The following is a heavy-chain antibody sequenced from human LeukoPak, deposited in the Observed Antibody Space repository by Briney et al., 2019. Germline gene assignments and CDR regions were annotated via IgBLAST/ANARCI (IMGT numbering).Heavy chain of an antibody. D-gene: IGHD3-22*01. CDR3: ASNLYYYDSSGYYKGGY. J-gene: IGHJ4*02. CDR2: ISSSSSYI. CDR1: GFTFSSYS. V-gene: IGHV3-21*01. Sequence: MTGGSLRLSCAASGFTFSSYSMNWVRQAPGKGLEWVSSISSSSSYIYYADSVKGRFTISRDNAKNSLYLQMNSLRAEDTAVYYRASNLYYYDSSGYYKGGYWGQGTLVTVSS.